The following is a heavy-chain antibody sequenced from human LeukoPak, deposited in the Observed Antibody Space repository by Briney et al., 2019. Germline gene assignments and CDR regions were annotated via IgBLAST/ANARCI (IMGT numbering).Heavy chain of an antibody. Sequence: GESLKISCKGSGYSFSSYWIGWVRQMPGKGPEWMVIIYPGDSDIKYGPSFEGQVTISADKSSSTAYLQWNSLKASDTAMYYCARRSSSGGYYFDYWGQGTLVTVSS. J-gene: IGHJ4*02. V-gene: IGHV5-51*01. CDR3: ARRSSSGGYYFDY. CDR1: GYSFSSYW. D-gene: IGHD3-16*01. CDR2: IYPGDSDI.